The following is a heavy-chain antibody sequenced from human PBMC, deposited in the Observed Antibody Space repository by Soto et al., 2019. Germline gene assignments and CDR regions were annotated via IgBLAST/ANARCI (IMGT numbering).Heavy chain of an antibody. CDR2: IYYSGST. J-gene: IGHJ6*02. CDR1: GGSISSGGYY. D-gene: IGHD2-21*02. CDR3: ARVCGGDCHYGMDV. Sequence: QVQLQESGPGLVKPSQTLSLTCTVSGGSISSGGYYWSWIRQHPGKGLEWIGYIYYSGSTYYNPSLKSRVTISVDTSKNQFSRKLSSVTAADTDVYYWARVCGGDCHYGMDVWGQGTTVTVSS. V-gene: IGHV4-31*03.